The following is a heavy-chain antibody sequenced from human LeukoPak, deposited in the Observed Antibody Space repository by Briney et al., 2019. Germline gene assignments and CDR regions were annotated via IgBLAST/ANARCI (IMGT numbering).Heavy chain of an antibody. V-gene: IGHV3-53*01. D-gene: IGHD6-19*01. CDR2: IYSGGST. CDR3: ARDQQWLDY. J-gene: IGHJ4*02. CDR1: EFSVGSNY. Sequence: GGSLRLSCAASEFSVGSNYMSWVRQAPGKGLEWVSVIYSGGSTYYADSVKGRFTISRDNSKNTLYLQMNSLRAEDTAVYYCARDQQWLDYWGQGTLVTVSS.